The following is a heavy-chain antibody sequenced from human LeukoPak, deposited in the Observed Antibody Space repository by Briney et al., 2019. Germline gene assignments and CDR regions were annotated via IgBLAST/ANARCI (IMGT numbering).Heavy chain of an antibody. CDR3: ARAGDSSGPNYYYYYYMDV. CDR2: ISSSSSYI. V-gene: IGHV3-21*01. Sequence: GGSLRLSCAASGFTFSSYSMNWVRQAPGKGLEWVSSISSSSSYIYYADSVKGRFTISRDNAKDSLYLQMNSLRAEDTAVYYCARAGDSSGPNYYYYYYMDVWGKGTTVTVSS. D-gene: IGHD3-22*01. J-gene: IGHJ6*03. CDR1: GFTFSSYS.